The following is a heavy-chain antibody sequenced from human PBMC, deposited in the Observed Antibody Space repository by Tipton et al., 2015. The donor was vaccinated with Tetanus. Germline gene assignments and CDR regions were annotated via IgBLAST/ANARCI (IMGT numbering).Heavy chain of an antibody. J-gene: IGHJ4*02. CDR2: IYYSGST. D-gene: IGHD3-22*01. V-gene: IGHV4-59*01. Sequence: LRLSCTVSGGSISSYYWSWIRQPPGKGLEWIGYIYYSGSTNYNPSLKSRVTISVDTSKNQFSLKLSSVTAADTAVYYCARGDYYDSSGYYYWGQGTLVTVSS. CDR3: ARGDYYDSSGYYY. CDR1: GGSISSYY.